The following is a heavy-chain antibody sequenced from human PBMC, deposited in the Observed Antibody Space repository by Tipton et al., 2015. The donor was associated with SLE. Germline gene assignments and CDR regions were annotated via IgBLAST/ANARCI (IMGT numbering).Heavy chain of an antibody. CDR1: GGSIRSHY. D-gene: IGHD4/OR15-4a*01. CDR2: VYYSGST. V-gene: IGHV4-59*11. CDR3: ATVWWNRFYFDY. J-gene: IGHJ4*02. Sequence: TLSLTCTVSGGSIRSHYWSWIRQPPGKGLEWIGLVYYSGSTNYNPSLKSRVTISIDTSKNQFSLKLSSVTAADTAVYYCATVWWNRFYFDYWGQGTLVTVSS.